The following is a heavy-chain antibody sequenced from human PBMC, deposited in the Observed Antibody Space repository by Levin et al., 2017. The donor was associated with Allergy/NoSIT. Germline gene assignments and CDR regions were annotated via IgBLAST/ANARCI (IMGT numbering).Heavy chain of an antibody. J-gene: IGHJ4*02. CDR3: AKVCGDYGDPYCV. CDR2: IHPNSGGT. Sequence: GASVKVSCKASGYTFTGYYMHWVRQAPGQGLEWMGRIHPNSGGTNYAQKFQGRVTMTRDTSISTAYMELSRLRSDDTAVYYCAKVCGDYGDPYCVWGQGTLVTVSS. D-gene: IGHD4-17*01. CDR1: GYTFTGYY. V-gene: IGHV1-2*06.